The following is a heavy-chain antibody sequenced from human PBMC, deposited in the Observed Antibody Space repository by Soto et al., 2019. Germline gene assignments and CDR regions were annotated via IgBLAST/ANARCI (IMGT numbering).Heavy chain of an antibody. D-gene: IGHD3-22*01. Sequence: PGGSLRLSCAASGFTFSSYGMHWVRQAPGKGLEWVAVISYDGSNKYYADSVKGRFTISRDNSKNTLYPQMNSLRAEDTAVYYCAKDLTYYYDSSGYPDAFDIWGQGTMVTVSS. V-gene: IGHV3-30*18. J-gene: IGHJ3*02. CDR3: AKDLTYYYDSSGYPDAFDI. CDR1: GFTFSSYG. CDR2: ISYDGSNK.